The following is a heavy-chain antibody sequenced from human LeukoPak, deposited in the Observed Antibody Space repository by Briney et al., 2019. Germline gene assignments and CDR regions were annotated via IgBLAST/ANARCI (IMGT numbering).Heavy chain of an antibody. Sequence: GGSLRLSCAASGFTFRSYGMHWVRQAPGKGLEWVAVISYDGSNKYYADSVKGRFTISRDNSKNTLYLQMNSLRAEDTAVYYCARWLQPYFDYWGQGTLVTVSS. CDR1: GFTFRSYG. J-gene: IGHJ4*02. CDR2: ISYDGSNK. D-gene: IGHD5-24*01. CDR3: ARWLQPYFDY. V-gene: IGHV3-30*03.